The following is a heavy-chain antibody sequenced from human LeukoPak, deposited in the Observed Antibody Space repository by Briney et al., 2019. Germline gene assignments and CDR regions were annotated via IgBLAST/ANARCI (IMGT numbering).Heavy chain of an antibody. CDR3: ARSYGDYGTLGFDY. CDR1: GFTFSSYG. V-gene: IGHV3-23*01. CDR2: ISGSGGST. J-gene: IGHJ4*02. D-gene: IGHD4-17*01. Sequence: GGSLRLSCAASGFTFSSYGMHWVRQAPGKGLEWVSAISGSGGSTYYADSVKGRFTISRDNSKNTLYLQMNSLRAEDTAVYYCARSYGDYGTLGFDYWGQGTPVTVSS.